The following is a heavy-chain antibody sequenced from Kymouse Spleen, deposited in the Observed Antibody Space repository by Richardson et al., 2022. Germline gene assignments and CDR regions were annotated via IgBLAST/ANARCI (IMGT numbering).Heavy chain of an antibody. Sequence: QVQLQQWGAGLLKPSETLSLTCAVYGGSFSGYYWSWIRQPPGKGLEWIGEINHSGSTNYNPSLKSRVTISVDTSKNQFSLKLSSVTAADTAVYYCARGRTMVRGVHNWFDPWGQGTLVTVSS. CDR3: ARGRTMVRGVHNWFDP. D-gene: IGHD3-10*01. J-gene: IGHJ5*02. CDR1: GGSFSGYY. V-gene: IGHV4-34*01. CDR2: INHSGST.